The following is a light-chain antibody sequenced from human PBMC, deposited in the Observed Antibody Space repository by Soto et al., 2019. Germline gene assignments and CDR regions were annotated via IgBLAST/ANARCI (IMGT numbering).Light chain of an antibody. CDR1: STNVGTYKA. CDR2: EVS. J-gene: IGLJ1*01. V-gene: IGLV2-23*02. CDR3: CSYASSSTYV. Sequence: QSALTQPASVSGSPGQSVTISCTGTSTNVGTYKAVSWYQQHPGKAPKLIIYEVSQRPSGVSNHFSGSKSGNTASLTISGLQVEDEADYYCCSYASSSTYVFGNGTKVTVL.